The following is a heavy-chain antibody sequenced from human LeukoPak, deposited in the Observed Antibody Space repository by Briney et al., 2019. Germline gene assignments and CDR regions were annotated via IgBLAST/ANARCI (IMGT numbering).Heavy chain of an antibody. D-gene: IGHD6-6*01. Sequence: PSETLSLTCTVSGGSISSYYWSWIRQPPGKGLEWIGYIYTSGSTNYNPSLRSRVTISVDTSKNQFSLKLSSVTAADTAVYYCARDRAARGFFDYWGQGTLVTVSS. CDR2: IYTSGST. CDR1: GGSISSYY. J-gene: IGHJ4*02. CDR3: ARDRAARGFFDY. V-gene: IGHV4-4*09.